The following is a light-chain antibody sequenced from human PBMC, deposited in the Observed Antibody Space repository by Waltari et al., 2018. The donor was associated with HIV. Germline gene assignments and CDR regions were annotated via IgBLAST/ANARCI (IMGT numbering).Light chain of an antibody. Sequence: QSVLTQPPSASGTPGQRVTISCSGSSSNIGSNAVNWYQQLPGTAPKLLILVNNQRPSGFPDRFSGSKSGTSASLAISGLQSDDEADYYCAAWDDSLNDSYVFGPGTKVTVL. CDR2: VNN. V-gene: IGLV1-44*01. CDR3: AAWDDSLNDSYV. CDR1: SSNIGSNA. J-gene: IGLJ1*01.